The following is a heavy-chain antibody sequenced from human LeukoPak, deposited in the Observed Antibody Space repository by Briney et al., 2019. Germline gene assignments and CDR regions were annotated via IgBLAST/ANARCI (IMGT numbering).Heavy chain of an antibody. CDR2: IYYSGST. V-gene: IGHV4-59*12. Sequence: SETLSLTCTVSGGSISTYYWSWIRQPPGKGLEWIGYIYYSGSTNYNPSLKSRVTISVDPSKNQFSLRLSSVTAADTAVYYCARFSPRAMGNYLDFWGQGTLVTVSS. J-gene: IGHJ4*02. D-gene: IGHD7-27*01. CDR1: GGSISTYY. CDR3: ARFSPRAMGNYLDF.